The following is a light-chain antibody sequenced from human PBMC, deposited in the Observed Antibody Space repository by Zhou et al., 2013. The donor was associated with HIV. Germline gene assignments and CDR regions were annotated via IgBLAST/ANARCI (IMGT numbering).Light chain of an antibody. Sequence: EIVLTQSPGTLSLSPGDRVTLSCRASQSITSTYLAWYQQKLGQAPRLLIYGASSRATGIPDRFSGSGSGTDFTLTISRLEPEDFAVYFCQQYRTSPFTFGGGTKGGD. J-gene: IGKJ4*01. CDR2: GAS. CDR1: QSITSTY. CDR3: QQYRTSPFT. V-gene: IGKV3-20*01.